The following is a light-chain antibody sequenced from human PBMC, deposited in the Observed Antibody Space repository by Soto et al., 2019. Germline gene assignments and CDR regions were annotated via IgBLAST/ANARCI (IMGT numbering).Light chain of an antibody. CDR3: QQYNNWPWT. Sequence: EIALTQSPGTLSLSPGEGATLSCRASQSVTKNFLAWYQQTPGQAPRLLIYGASTRATGIPARFSGSGSGTDFTLTIHSLQSEDFAVYYCQQYNNWPWTFGQGTKVDIK. V-gene: IGKV3-15*01. CDR2: GAS. J-gene: IGKJ1*01. CDR1: QSVTKN.